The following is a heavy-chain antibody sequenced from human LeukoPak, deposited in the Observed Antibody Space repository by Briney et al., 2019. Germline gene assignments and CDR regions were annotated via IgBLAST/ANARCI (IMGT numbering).Heavy chain of an antibody. Sequence: GGSLRLSCAASGFNFGSYSMTWVRQAPGKGLAWVSVMSADSATTFYADSVKGRFTISRDNAKNTVFLQMSSLRAEDTALYYCARKSASGNYPLDYWGQGTLVTVSS. D-gene: IGHD3-10*01. CDR3: ARKSASGNYPLDY. V-gene: IGHV3-23*01. CDR1: GFNFGSYS. J-gene: IGHJ4*02. CDR2: MSADSATT.